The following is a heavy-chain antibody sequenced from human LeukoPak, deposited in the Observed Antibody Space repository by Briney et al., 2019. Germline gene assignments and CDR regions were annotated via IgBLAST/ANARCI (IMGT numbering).Heavy chain of an antibody. CDR2: IWDDGSNK. V-gene: IGHV3-33*01. D-gene: IGHD6-25*01. CDR1: GFTFSSYG. Sequence: GGSLRLSCAASGFTFSSYGMHWVRQAPGKGLEWVAVIWDDGSNKYHADSVKGRFTISRDNSENTLYLQMNSLRAEDTAVYYCARDGAAAAAPEDYWGQGTLVTVSS. J-gene: IGHJ4*02. CDR3: ARDGAAAAAPEDY.